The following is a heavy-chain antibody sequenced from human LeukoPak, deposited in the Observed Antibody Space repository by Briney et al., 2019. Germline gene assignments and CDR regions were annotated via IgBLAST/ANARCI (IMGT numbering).Heavy chain of an antibody. CDR3: AKAGSQWELPVD. J-gene: IGHJ4*02. D-gene: IGHD1-26*01. V-gene: IGHV3-23*01. CDR2: ISGSGGST. CDR1: GFTFSSSA. Sequence: PGGSLRLSCAASGFTFSSSAMTWVRQALGKGVEWVSHISGSGGSTYYAESVKGRFTISGDNSKNTLYLQMNSLRAEDTAIYYCAKAGSQWELPVDWGQGTLVTVSS.